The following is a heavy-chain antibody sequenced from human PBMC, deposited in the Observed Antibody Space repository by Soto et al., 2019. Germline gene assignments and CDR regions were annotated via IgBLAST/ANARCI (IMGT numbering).Heavy chain of an antibody. CDR1: GYTFTTYG. CDR2: ISAYNGNT. D-gene: IGHD6-6*01. J-gene: IGHJ6*03. V-gene: IGHV1-18*01. Sequence: XSVKVSFNASGYTFTTYGISWVRHTPGQGLEWMGWISAYNGNTNYAQKLQGRVTMTTDTSTSTAYMELRSLRYDDTAVYYCARGMEYSSSPSMDVWGKGTTVTVSS. CDR3: ARGMEYSSSPSMDV.